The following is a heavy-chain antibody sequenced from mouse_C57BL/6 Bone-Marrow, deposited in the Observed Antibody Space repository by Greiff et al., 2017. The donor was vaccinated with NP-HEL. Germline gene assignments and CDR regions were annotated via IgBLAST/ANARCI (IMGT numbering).Heavy chain of an antibody. J-gene: IGHJ3*01. CDR2: INYYGSST. V-gene: IGHV5-16*01. CDR3: ARDDGSYSGFDY. CDR1: GFTFTDYY. Sequence: EVQLQESEGGLVQPGSSMKLSCTASGFTFTDYYMAWVRQVPGKGLEWIANINYYGSSTYYLDYLKSRFIISRDNATNILYLQLSSLTSEDTARYYCARDDGSYSGFDYWGQGTLVTVSA. D-gene: IGHD2-3*01.